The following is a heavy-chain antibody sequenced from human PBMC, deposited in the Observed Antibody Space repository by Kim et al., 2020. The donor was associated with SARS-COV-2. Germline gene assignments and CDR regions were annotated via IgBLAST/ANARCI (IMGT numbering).Heavy chain of an antibody. J-gene: IGHJ3*02. CDR1: GDSVSSNSAA. CDR3: ARRSSTSGVFDI. V-gene: IGHV6-1*01. Sequence: SQTLSLTCAISGDSVSSNSAAWNWIRQSPSRGLEWLGRTYYRSKWYNEYAVSVKSRIIINPDTSKNQFSLQLNSVSPEDTAIYYCARRSSTSGVFDIWGQGTMVTVSS. CDR2: TYYRSKWYN.